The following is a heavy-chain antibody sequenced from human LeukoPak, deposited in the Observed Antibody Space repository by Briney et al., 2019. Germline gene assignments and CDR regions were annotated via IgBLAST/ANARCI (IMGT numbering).Heavy chain of an antibody. CDR2: ISSSSSYI. CDR1: GFTFSSYS. V-gene: IGHV3-21*04. J-gene: IGHJ4*02. CDR3: TRQMEPAADIGG. D-gene: IGHD2-2*01. Sequence: GGSLRLSCAASGFTFSSYSMNWVRQAPGKGLEWVSSISSSSSYIYYADSVKGRFTISRDNAKNTAYLQMNSLKTEDTAVYYCTRQMEPAADIGGWGQGTLVTVSS.